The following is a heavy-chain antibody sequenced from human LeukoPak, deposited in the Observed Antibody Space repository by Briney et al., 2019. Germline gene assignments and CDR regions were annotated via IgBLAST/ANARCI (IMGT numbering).Heavy chain of an antibody. CDR3: ARDAVRGGDCDF. D-gene: IGHD2-21*02. J-gene: IGHJ4*02. Sequence: PGGSLRLSCAASGFTFSSYSMNWVRQAPGKGPEWVAQINPDGREQYHADSVRGRFSISRDNAKNSLYLQMNSLRAEDTAVYFCARDAVRGGDCDFWGQGTLVTVSS. V-gene: IGHV3-7*01. CDR1: GFTFSSYS. CDR2: INPDGREQ.